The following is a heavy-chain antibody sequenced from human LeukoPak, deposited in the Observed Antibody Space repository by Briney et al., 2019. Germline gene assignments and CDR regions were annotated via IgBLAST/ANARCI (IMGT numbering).Heavy chain of an antibody. CDR2: IIPILGIA. CDR3: ARGRVVAATLDYYYYGMDV. V-gene: IGHV1-69*04. CDR1: GGTFSSYA. D-gene: IGHD2-15*01. J-gene: IGHJ6*02. Sequence: SVKVSCKASGGTFSSYAISWVRQAPRQGLEWMGRIIPILGIANYAQKFQGRVTITADKSTSTAYMELSSLRSEDTAVYYCARGRVVAATLDYYYYGMDVWGQGTTVTVSS.